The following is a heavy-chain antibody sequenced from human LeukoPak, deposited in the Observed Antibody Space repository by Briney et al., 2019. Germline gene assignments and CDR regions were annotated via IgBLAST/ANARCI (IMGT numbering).Heavy chain of an antibody. J-gene: IGHJ4*02. CDR2: IYYRGST. Sequence: PSETLSLTCTVSGGSISSYYWSWIRQPPGKGLEWIGYIYYRGSTNYNPSLKSRVTISVDTSKNQFSLKLSSVTAADTAVYYCARRKERSVSLDYWGQGTLVTVSS. CDR1: GGSISSYY. D-gene: IGHD1-26*01. V-gene: IGHV4-59*08. CDR3: ARRKERSVSLDY.